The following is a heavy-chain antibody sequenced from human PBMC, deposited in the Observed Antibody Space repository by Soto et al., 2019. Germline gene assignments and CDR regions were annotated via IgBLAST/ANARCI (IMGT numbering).Heavy chain of an antibody. CDR1: GYTFTSYA. V-gene: IGHV1-3*01. CDR3: ARVAGAGTLHWFDP. CDR2: INAGNGNT. J-gene: IGHJ5*02. Sequence: ASVKVSCKASGYTFTSYAMHWVRQAPGQRLEWMGWINAGNGNTKHSQKIQGRVTITRDTSSRTAYVELGCRRPEKTAVYYCARVAGAGTLHWFDPWGQGTLVTVSS. D-gene: IGHD6-13*01.